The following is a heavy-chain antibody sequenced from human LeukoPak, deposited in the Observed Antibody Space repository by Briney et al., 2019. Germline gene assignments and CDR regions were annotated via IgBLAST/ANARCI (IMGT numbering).Heavy chain of an antibody. Sequence: ASVKVSFKASGGTFSSYAISWVRQAPGQGLEWMGGIIPIFGTANYAQKFQGRVTITADESTSTAYMELSSLRSEDTAVYYCARVGGWDHYYFDYWGQGTLVTVSS. CDR2: IIPIFGTA. CDR1: GGTFSSYA. J-gene: IGHJ4*02. V-gene: IGHV1-69*13. D-gene: IGHD6-19*01. CDR3: ARVGGWDHYYFDY.